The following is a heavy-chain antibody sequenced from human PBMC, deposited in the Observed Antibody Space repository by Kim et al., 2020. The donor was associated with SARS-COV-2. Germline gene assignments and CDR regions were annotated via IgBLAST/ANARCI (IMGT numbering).Heavy chain of an antibody. D-gene: IGHD3-10*01. CDR3: ARHFMVRGVIKYYYYGMDV. CDR1: GGSISSYY. Sequence: SETLSLTCTVSGGSISSYYWSWIRQPPGKGLEWIGYIYYSGSTNYNPSLKSRVTISVDTSKNQFSLKLSSVTAADTAVYYCARHFMVRGVIKYYYYGMDVWGQGTTVTVSS. CDR2: IYYSGST. V-gene: IGHV4-59*08. J-gene: IGHJ6*02.